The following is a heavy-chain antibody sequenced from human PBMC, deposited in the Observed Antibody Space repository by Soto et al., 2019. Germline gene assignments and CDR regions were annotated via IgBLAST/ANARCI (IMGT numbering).Heavy chain of an antibody. CDR3: ARSGGVAGDYIGHFDY. J-gene: IGHJ4*02. D-gene: IGHD3-16*01. CDR2: IYHSEVT. V-gene: IGHV4-4*01. Sequence: QVHLQESGPGLVKPSGTLSLTCDVSGGSISSTNWCSWVRQPPGKGLEWIGEIYHSEVTNYSPSHRSRVTMSVDKSKNHCALNLRYVTAADTAVYRCARSGGVAGDYIGHFDYLGQGILVTVSS. CDR1: GGSISSTNW.